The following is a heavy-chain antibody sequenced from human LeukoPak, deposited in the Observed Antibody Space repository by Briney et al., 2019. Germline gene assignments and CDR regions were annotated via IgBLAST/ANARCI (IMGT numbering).Heavy chain of an antibody. CDR3: ARHGGTSTLFDY. Sequence: GESLHISFQGSGYSFTNYWIAWVRQLPGKGLEWMGIIYPGDSDTRYSPSFQGQVTISADKSINTASLQWSSLKASDAAMYYCARHGGTSTLFDYWGQGTLITVSS. CDR1: GYSFTNYW. D-gene: IGHD3-3*01. V-gene: IGHV5-51*01. J-gene: IGHJ4*02. CDR2: IYPGDSDT.